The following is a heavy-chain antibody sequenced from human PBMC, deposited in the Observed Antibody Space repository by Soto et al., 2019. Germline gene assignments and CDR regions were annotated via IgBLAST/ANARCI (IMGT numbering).Heavy chain of an antibody. CDR1: GVSISSGNW. Sequence: SETLSLTCAVSGVSISSGNWWPWVRQSPQRGLEYIGEIFHDGTANYYPSFERRVAISVDTSKNQFSLKLTSVTAADTAIYFCARLVYDTRLNYMYFDFSGQGTLVTVSS. J-gene: IGHJ4*02. CDR3: ARLVYDTRLNYMYFDF. D-gene: IGHD3-10*01. CDR2: IFHDGTA. V-gene: IGHV4-4*02.